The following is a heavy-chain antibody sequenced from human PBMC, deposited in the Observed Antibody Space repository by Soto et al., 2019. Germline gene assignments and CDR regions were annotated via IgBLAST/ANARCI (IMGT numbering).Heavy chain of an antibody. J-gene: IGHJ6*03. CDR2: ISGGGGST. D-gene: IGHD2-2*01. CDR3: AKDPFTSGYYYYYMDV. Sequence: GGPKRVWWTAAGGTSVDYGVSWVRKKTGNGLEWVSAISGGGGSTYYAASVKGRFTISRDNSKNTLYLQMNSLRAEDTAVYYCAKDPFTSGYYYYYMDVWGKGTTVTVSS. CDR1: GGTSVDYG. V-gene: IGHV3-23*01.